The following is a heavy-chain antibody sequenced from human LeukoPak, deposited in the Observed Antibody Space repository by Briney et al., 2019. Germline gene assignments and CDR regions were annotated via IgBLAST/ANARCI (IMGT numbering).Heavy chain of an antibody. CDR1: GFTFSSHW. CDR2: IKEDGSEK. Sequence: PGGSLRLSCAGSGFTFSSHWMNWVRQAPGKGLEWVASIKEDGSEKHYVDSVSGRFTISRDNARNSLHLQMSSLRAEDTAVYYCARGGITISGVLVYHYSGLDVWGQGTTVTVSS. CDR3: ARGGITISGVLVYHYSGLDV. J-gene: IGHJ6*02. V-gene: IGHV3-7*01. D-gene: IGHD3-3*01.